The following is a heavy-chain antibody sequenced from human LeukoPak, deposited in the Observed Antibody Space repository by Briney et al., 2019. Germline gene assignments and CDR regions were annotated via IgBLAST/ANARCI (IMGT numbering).Heavy chain of an antibody. CDR3: ARGMRYCSGGSCYLDAFDI. CDR2: IYYSGST. J-gene: IGHJ3*02. D-gene: IGHD2-15*01. CDR1: GGSISSYY. Sequence: PSETLSLTCTVSGGSISSYYWSWIRQPPGKGLEWIGYIYYSGSTNYNPSLKSRVTISVDTSKNQFSLKLSSVTAADTAVYYCARGMRYCSGGSCYLDAFDIWGQGTMVTVSS. V-gene: IGHV4-59*12.